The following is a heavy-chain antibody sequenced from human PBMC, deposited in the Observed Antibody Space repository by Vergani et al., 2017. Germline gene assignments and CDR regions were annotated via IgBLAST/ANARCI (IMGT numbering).Heavy chain of an antibody. J-gene: IGHJ5*02. D-gene: IGHD1-26*01. CDR1: GGSISSSSYY. Sequence: QLQLQESGPGLVKPSETLTLTCTVSGGSISSSSYYWGWIRQPPGKGLEWIGSIYYSGSTDYNPSLKSRVTISVDTSKNQFSLKLSSVTAADTAVYYCATYSGSYSSNWFDPWGQGTLVIVSS. CDR2: IYYSGST. V-gene: IGHV4-39*01. CDR3: ATYSGSYSSNWFDP.